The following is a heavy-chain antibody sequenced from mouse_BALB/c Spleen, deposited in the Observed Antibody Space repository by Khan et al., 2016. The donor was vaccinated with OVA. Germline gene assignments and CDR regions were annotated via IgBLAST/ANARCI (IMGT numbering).Heavy chain of an antibody. CDR1: GFSLTSHG. CDR3: ARNREPDYFDY. CDR2: IWAGGST. J-gene: IGHJ2*01. V-gene: IGHV2-9*02. Sequence: QVQLKESGPGLVAPSQSLSITCTVSGFSLTSHGVHWVRQPPGKGLEWLGVIWAGGSTNYYSALMSRLSISKDSSKSQVFLKRNSLQTDDTAMYYCARNREPDYFDYWGQGTTLTVSS.